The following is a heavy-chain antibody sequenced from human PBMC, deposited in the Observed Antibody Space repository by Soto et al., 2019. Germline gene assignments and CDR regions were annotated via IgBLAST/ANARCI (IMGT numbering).Heavy chain of an antibody. Sequence: SGPTLVNPTDPLTLTCTVSGFSLSNASMGVSWIRQPPGKALEWLAHICSNDEKSYSISLKSRLTISKDTSKSQVVLTMTNMDPVDTSTYYCARKYSGYAIDYWGQGTLVTVSS. J-gene: IGHJ4*02. CDR2: ICSNDEK. D-gene: IGHD5-12*01. CDR3: ARKYSGYAIDY. CDR1: GFSLSNASMG. V-gene: IGHV2-26*01.